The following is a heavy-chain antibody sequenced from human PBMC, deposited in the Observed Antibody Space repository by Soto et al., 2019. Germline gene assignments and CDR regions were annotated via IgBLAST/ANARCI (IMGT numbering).Heavy chain of an antibody. J-gene: IGHJ3*02. V-gene: IGHV1-18*01. CDR3: ARDNTDAYDI. CDR1: GYAFTSFG. Sequence: QVQLVQSGAEVKKPGVSVKVSCKASGYAFTSFGITWVRQAPGQGLEWMGWIGTYHGNTNYAQKLQGRVTMTRDTSTTTAHMELRSLTSDDTAVYYCARDNTDAYDIWGQGTMVTVSS. CDR2: IGTYHGNT.